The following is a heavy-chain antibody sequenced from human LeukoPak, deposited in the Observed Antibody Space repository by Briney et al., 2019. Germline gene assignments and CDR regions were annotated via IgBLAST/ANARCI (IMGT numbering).Heavy chain of an antibody. J-gene: IGHJ4*02. D-gene: IGHD3-10*01. CDR3: ANTYGSGTEAFDY. V-gene: IGHV3-48*02. CDR2: ISSSSTTI. CDR1: GFTFSIYS. Sequence: GGSLRLSCAASGFTFSIYSMNWVRRAPGKGLEWVSYISSSSTTIYYADSVKGRFTISRDNAKSSLYLQMNSLRDEDTAVYYCANTYGSGTEAFDYWGQGTLVTVSS.